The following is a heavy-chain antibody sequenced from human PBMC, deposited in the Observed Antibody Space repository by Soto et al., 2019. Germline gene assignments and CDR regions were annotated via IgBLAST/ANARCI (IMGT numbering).Heavy chain of an antibody. CDR1: GFTFSSYA. J-gene: IGHJ4*02. V-gene: IGHV3-23*01. Sequence: GGSLRLSCAASGFTFSSYAMSWVRQAPGKGLEWVSAISGSGGSTYYADSVKGRFTISRDNSKNSLYLQMNSLRAEDTAVYYCARGTIYDILTGSLDYWGQGTLVTVSS. CDR2: ISGSGGST. D-gene: IGHD3-9*01. CDR3: ARGTIYDILTGSLDY.